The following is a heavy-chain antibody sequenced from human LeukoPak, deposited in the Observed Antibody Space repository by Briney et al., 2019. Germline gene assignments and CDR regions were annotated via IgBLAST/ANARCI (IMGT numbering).Heavy chain of an antibody. V-gene: IGHV1-69*13. CDR3: ARDLARIAVAQRAYYYGMDV. CDR2: IIPIFGTA. CDR1: GYTFTSYD. D-gene: IGHD6-19*01. J-gene: IGHJ6*02. Sequence: ASVKVSCKASGYTFTSYDINWVRQAPGQGLEWMGGIIPIFGTANYAQKFQGRVTITADESTSTAYMELSSLRSEDTAVYYCARDLARIAVAQRAYYYGMDVWGQGTTVTVS.